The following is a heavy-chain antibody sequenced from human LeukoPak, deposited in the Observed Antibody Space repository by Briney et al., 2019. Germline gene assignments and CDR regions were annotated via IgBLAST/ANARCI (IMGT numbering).Heavy chain of an antibody. CDR1: GGSISSYY. D-gene: IGHD6-13*01. CDR2: IYYSGST. V-gene: IGHV4-59*01. CDR3: ARPYSSSWLFDY. J-gene: IGHJ4*02. Sequence: PSETLSLTCTVSGGSISSYYWSWIRQPPGKGLEWIGYIYYSGSTNYNPTLKSRVTISVDTSKNQFSLKLSSVTAADTAVYYCARPYSSSWLFDYWGQGTLVTVSS.